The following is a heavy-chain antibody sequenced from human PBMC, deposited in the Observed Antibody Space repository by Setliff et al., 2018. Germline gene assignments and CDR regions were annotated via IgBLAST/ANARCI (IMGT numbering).Heavy chain of an antibody. CDR1: GYTFSDYI. D-gene: IGHD2-8*01. V-gene: IGHV1-18*01. CDR3: ARLVRYCTKTACQGTLGDEV. Sequence: GASVKVSCKASGYTFSDYIINWVRQAPGQGLEWVGWISPYTGKTYFAQKLQGRVTMTTDTSTGIAYMELRSLRSDDRGIYFCARLVRYCTKTACQGTLGDEVWGQGTLVTVSS. CDR2: ISPYTGKT. J-gene: IGHJ4*02.